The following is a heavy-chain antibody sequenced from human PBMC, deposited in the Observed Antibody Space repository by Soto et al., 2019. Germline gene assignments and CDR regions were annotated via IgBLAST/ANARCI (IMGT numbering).Heavy chain of an antibody. D-gene: IGHD1-26*01. CDR1: GGSVSSDYW. CDR3: ARDRPSYGRNFVY. CDR2: IYHSGRT. J-gene: IGHJ4*02. V-gene: IGHV4-4*02. Sequence: QVQLQESGPGVVKPSGTLSLTCAVSGGSVSSDYWWSWVRLPPGKGLEWIGEIYHSGRTNYNPSLKSRVTISLDKSKNQLSLILNSVTAADTAVYYCARDRPSYGRNFVYWGQGTLVTVSS.